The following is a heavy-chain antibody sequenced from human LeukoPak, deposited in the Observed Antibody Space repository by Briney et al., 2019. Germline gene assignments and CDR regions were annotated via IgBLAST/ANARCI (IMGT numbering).Heavy chain of an antibody. Sequence: WGSLRLACAASGFTFSSYAMSWVRQAPGKGLEWVSVISGSGGSTYYADSVKGRFNISRDNSKNTLYLQMNSLRAEDTAVYYCAKGVEYSSSSGFDYWGQGTLVTVSS. J-gene: IGHJ4*02. CDR3: AKGVEYSSSSGFDY. V-gene: IGHV3-23*01. CDR2: ISGSGGST. CDR1: GFTFSSYA. D-gene: IGHD6-6*01.